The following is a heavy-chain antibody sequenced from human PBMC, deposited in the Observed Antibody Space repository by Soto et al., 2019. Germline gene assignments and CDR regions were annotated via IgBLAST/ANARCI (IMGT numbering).Heavy chain of an antibody. CDR3: ATTISSGWSWNL. CDR2: INPNSGGT. CDR1: GYTFTGYY. Sequence: ASSVKVSCKASGYTFTGYYMHWVRQAPGQGLEWMGWINPNSGGTNYAQKFQGRVTMTRDTSISTAYMELSRLRSDDTAVYYCATTISSGWSWNLWGQGTLVTVSS. D-gene: IGHD6-19*01. V-gene: IGHV1-2*02. J-gene: IGHJ5*02.